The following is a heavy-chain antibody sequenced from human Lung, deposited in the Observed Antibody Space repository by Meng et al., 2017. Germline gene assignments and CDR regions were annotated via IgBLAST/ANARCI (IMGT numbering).Heavy chain of an antibody. CDR3: ARGPTTMAHDFDY. CDR1: GGSFSDYY. J-gene: IGHJ4*02. CDR2: INHSGST. D-gene: IGHD4-11*01. V-gene: IGHV4-34*01. Sequence: QVQLQQWAAGLLQPSEPLPLTCVVSGGSFSDYYWSWIRQPPGKGLEWIGEINHSGSTNYNPSLESRATISVDTSQNNLSLKLSSVTAADSAVYYCARGPTTMAHDFDYWGQGTLVTVSS.